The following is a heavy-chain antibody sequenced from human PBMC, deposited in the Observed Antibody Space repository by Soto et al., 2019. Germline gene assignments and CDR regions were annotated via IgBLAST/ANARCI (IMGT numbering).Heavy chain of an antibody. CDR2: ISGSGGST. CDR3: AKPPGKLGPSYMDV. J-gene: IGHJ6*03. V-gene: IGHV3-23*01. Sequence: EVQLLESGGGLVQHGGLLRHCCAASGFTFSSYAMSWVRQARGKGLEWVSAISGSGGSTYYADSVKGRFTISRDNSKNTLYLQMNSLRAEDTAVYYCAKPPGKLGPSYMDVWGKGTTVTVSS. CDR1: GFTFSSYA. D-gene: IGHD7-27*01.